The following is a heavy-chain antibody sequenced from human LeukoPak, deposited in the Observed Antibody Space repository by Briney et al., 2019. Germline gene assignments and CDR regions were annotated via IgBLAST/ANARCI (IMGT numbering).Heavy chain of an antibody. CDR1: GYTFTGYY. J-gene: IGHJ4*02. V-gene: IGHV1-2*02. CDR2: INPNSGGT. CDR3: ARDGSGSYYNSDYFDY. Sequence: ASVKVSCKASGYTFTGYYMHWVRQAPGQGLEWMGWINPNSGGTNYAQKFQGRVTMTRDTSISTAYMELSRLRSDDTAVYYCARDGSGSYYNSDYFDYWGQGTLVTVSS. D-gene: IGHD3-10*01.